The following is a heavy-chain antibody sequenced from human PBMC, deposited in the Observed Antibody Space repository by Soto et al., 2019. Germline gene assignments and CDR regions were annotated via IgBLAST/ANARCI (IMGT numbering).Heavy chain of an antibody. J-gene: IGHJ5*01. D-gene: IGHD4-17*01. CDR1: GFTFSSYW. Sequence: GGSLRLSCAASGFTFSSYWMHWVRQAPGKGLVWVSRINRDGTSTTYADSVKGRFTISRDNAKNTLYLQMNSLRAEDTAVYYCARADYGGDSMFVSWGQGTLVTVSS. CDR2: INRDGTST. CDR3: ARADYGGDSMFVS. V-gene: IGHV3-74*01.